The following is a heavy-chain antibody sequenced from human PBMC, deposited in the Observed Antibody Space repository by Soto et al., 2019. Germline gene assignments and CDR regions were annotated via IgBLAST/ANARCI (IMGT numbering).Heavy chain of an antibody. CDR3: ARVLPAYYYYGMDV. J-gene: IGHJ6*02. Sequence: SETLSLTCTVSGGSISYYYWSWIRQPPGKGLEWIGYMYYSGGSNYNPSLNSRVTISVDTSKNQFSLKLTSVTAADTAVYYCARVLPAYYYYGMDVWGQGTTVTVSS. CDR1: GGSISYYY. V-gene: IGHV4-59*12. CDR2: MYYSGGS.